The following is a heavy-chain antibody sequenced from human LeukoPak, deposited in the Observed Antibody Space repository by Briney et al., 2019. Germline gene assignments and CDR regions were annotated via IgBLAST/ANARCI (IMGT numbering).Heavy chain of an antibody. CDR2: ISSSSSTI. Sequence: GGSLRLSCAASGFTFSSYSMNWVRQAPGKGLEWVSYISSSSSTIYYADSVKGRFTISRDNAKSSLYLQMNSLRAEDTAVYYCARDKDFTIDYWGQGTLVTVSS. CDR3: ARDKDFTIDY. V-gene: IGHV3-48*01. J-gene: IGHJ4*02. D-gene: IGHD3-10*01. CDR1: GFTFSSYS.